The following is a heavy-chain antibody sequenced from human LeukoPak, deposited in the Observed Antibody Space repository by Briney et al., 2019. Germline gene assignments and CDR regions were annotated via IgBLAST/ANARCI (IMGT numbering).Heavy chain of an antibody. CDR1: GYTFTSYG. CDR3: AREVLDQLLLGGWFDP. CDR2: ISAFNGNT. V-gene: IGHV1-18*01. Sequence: ASVKVSCKASGYTFTSYGISRLRQAPGHGLEWMGWISAFNGNTTYAQKLQGRVTITTNNSTSTAYMELRSLRSDDTAVYYCAREVLDQLLLGGWFDPWGQGTLVTVSS. D-gene: IGHD2-2*01. J-gene: IGHJ5*02.